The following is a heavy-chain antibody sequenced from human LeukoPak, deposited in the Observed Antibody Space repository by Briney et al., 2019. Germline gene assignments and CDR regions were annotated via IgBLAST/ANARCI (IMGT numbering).Heavy chain of an antibody. CDR2: MNPNSGNT. CDR3: ARGVDGGNSDWFDP. Sequence: ASVKVSCKASGYTFTSYDINWVRQATGQGLEWMGWMNPNSGNTGYAQKFQGRVTMTRNTSISTAYVELSSLRSEDTAVYYCARGVDGGNSDWFDPWGQGTLVTVSS. CDR1: GYTFTSYD. V-gene: IGHV1-8*01. J-gene: IGHJ5*02. D-gene: IGHD4-23*01.